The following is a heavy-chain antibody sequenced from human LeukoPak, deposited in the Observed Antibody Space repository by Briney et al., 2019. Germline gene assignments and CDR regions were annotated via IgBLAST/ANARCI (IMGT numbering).Heavy chain of an antibody. V-gene: IGHV1-18*01. D-gene: IGHD2-2*01. CDR1: GYSFSSYA. Sequence: VASVKVSCKASGYSFSSYAISWVRQAPGQGLEWMGWISAYNANTNYAQKFQGRVTLTTDTSTTTAFMELRSLRSDDTAVYYCARVGVPAAIYYQHFYMDVWGKGTTVTVS. J-gene: IGHJ6*03. CDR2: ISAYNANT. CDR3: ARVGVPAAIYYQHFYMDV.